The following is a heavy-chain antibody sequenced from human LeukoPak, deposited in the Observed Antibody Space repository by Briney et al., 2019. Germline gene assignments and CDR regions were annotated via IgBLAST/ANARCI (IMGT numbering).Heavy chain of an antibody. CDR1: GFTFSRYA. Sequence: PGGSLRLSCAASGFTFSRYAMHWVRQAPGKGLEYVSAITSNGGSTYYANSVKGRFTISRDNSKNTLYLQLGSLRAEDTAAYYCVKGDYRESWGQGTRVTVSS. D-gene: IGHD4-11*01. CDR3: VKGDYRES. CDR2: ITSNGGST. V-gene: IGHV3-64*01. J-gene: IGHJ4*02.